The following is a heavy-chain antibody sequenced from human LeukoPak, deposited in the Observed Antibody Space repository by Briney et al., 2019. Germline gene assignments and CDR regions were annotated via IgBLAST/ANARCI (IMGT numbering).Heavy chain of an antibody. CDR1: GYTFTSYH. V-gene: IGHV1-46*01. Sequence: GASVKVSCKASGYTFTSYHMHWVRQAPGQGLEWMGIINPSGGSTTYAQKFQGRVTMTRDTSTSTVYMELSSLRSEDTAVYYCARGGTDYYDSSGYSGYWGQGTLVTVSS. J-gene: IGHJ4*02. CDR3: ARGGTDYYDSSGYSGY. CDR2: INPSGGST. D-gene: IGHD3-22*01.